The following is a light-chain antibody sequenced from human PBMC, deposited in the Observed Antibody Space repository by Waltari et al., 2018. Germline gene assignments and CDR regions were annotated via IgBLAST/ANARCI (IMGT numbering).Light chain of an antibody. CDR2: DAS. Sequence: EIVLTQSPVTLSLSPGERATLSCRASQSVSSYLTWYQQKPGQAPRLLIYDASNRATGIPARFRGSGSGTDFTLTISSLEPGDFAVYYCQQRSNWPPALTFGGGTKVEVK. J-gene: IGKJ4*01. V-gene: IGKV3-11*01. CDR1: QSVSSY. CDR3: QQRSNWPPALT.